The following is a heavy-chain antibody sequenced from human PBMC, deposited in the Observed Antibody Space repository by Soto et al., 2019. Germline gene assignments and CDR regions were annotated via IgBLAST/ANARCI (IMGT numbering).Heavy chain of an antibody. CDR2: INSDGSSK. CDR3: AKSNDFWRGYPDYYYYYYMDV. J-gene: IGHJ6*03. Sequence: PGGSLRLSCAASGFPFSSYWMHWVRQAPGKGLMWVSRINSDGSSKSYADSVKGRFTISRDNSKNTLYLQMNSLRAEDTAVYYCAKSNDFWRGYPDYYYYYYMDVWGKGTTVTVCS. CDR1: GFPFSSYW. D-gene: IGHD3-3*01. V-gene: IGHV3-74*01.